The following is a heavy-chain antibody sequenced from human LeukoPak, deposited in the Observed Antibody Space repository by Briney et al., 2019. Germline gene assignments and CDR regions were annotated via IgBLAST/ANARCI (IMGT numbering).Heavy chain of an antibody. J-gene: IGHJ4*02. Sequence: GGSLRLSCAASGFTFSSYAMSWVRQAPGKGLECFSAISGSGGSTYYADSVKGRFTISRDNSKNTLYLQMNSLRAEDTAVYYCAKEVVVVPAAMFDYWGQGTLVTVSS. CDR3: AKEVVVVPAAMFDY. V-gene: IGHV3-23*01. D-gene: IGHD2-2*01. CDR2: ISGSGGST. CDR1: GFTFSSYA.